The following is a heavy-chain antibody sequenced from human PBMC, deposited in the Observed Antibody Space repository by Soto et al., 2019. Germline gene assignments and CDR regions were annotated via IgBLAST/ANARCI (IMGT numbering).Heavy chain of an antibody. J-gene: IGHJ6*03. CDR1: GFTFSSYW. D-gene: IGHD2-2*01. CDR3: ARGLYCSSTSCYRYYYYMDV. Sequence: EVQLVESGGGLVQPGGSLRLSCAASGFTFSSYWMHWVRQAPGKGLVWVSRINSDGSSTSYADSVKGRFTISRDNAKNTRYLQMNSLRAEDTAVYYCARGLYCSSTSCYRYYYYMDVWGKGTTVTVSS. V-gene: IGHV3-74*01. CDR2: INSDGSST.